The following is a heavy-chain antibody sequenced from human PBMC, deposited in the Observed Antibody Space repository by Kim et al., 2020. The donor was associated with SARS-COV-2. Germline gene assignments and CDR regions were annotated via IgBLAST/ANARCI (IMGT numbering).Heavy chain of an antibody. CDR2: IYPGYSDT. V-gene: IGHV5-51*01. CDR1: GYSFTSYW. CDR3: ERGYSSPSTKTHNYYYYGMEV. Sequence: GESLKISCKGSGYSFTSYWIGWVRQMPGKGLEWMGIIYPGYSDTRYSPSFQGQVTISADKSISTAYLQWSSLKASDTAMYYCERGYSSPSTKTHNYYYYGMEVWGKGSTVTVST. D-gene: IGHD6-13*01. J-gene: IGHJ6*04.